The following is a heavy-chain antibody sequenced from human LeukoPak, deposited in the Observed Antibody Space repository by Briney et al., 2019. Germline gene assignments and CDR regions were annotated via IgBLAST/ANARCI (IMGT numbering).Heavy chain of an antibody. Sequence: PGGSLRLSCAASGFTASDYSMSWIRQAPGEGLEWVSYIRSSVTTIYYADSVQGRFTISRDNAKNSLYLQMNSLRAEDTAVYYCWRSGQWFGAYHYFYLGVWGKGTTVTVSS. CDR3: WRSGQWFGAYHYFYLGV. CDR2: IRSSVTTI. CDR1: GFTASDYS. J-gene: IGHJ6*03. D-gene: IGHD3-10*01. V-gene: IGHV3-11*01.